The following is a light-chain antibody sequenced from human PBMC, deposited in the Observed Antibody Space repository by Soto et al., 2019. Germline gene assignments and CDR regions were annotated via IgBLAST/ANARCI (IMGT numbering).Light chain of an antibody. Sequence: DIQMTQSPSSLSASVGDRVTITCQASQDISNYLNWYQQKPGKAPKPLIYDASNLETGVPSRFSGSGSGTDFTFTISSLQPEDIATYYCQQSYSTPTFGQGTRLEIK. CDR1: QDISNY. CDR3: QQSYSTPT. J-gene: IGKJ5*01. CDR2: DAS. V-gene: IGKV1-33*01.